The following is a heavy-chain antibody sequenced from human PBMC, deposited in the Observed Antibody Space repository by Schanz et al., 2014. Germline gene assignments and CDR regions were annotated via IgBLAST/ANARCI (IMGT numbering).Heavy chain of an antibody. V-gene: IGHV1-8*02. CDR3: VTEKRMESGTWAKAFDI. CDR1: GYTFTSYD. Sequence: QVQLVQSGAEVKKPGASVRLSCEASGYTFTSYDINWVRQAPGQGLEWMGWMNPNSGNTGYAQKFQGRVTMTTDTSTSTAYMELRNVRYDDTAMYYCVTEKRMESGTWAKAFDIWGQGTWVTVSS. D-gene: IGHD3-3*01. CDR2: MNPNSGNT. J-gene: IGHJ3*02.